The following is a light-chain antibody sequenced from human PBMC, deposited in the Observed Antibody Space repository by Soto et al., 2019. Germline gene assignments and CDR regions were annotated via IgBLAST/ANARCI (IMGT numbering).Light chain of an antibody. J-gene: IGLJ2*01. CDR1: SSDVGGYKY. CDR3: NSYTSSTTLV. V-gene: IGLV2-14*01. CDR2: DVS. Sequence: QSALTQPASVSGSPGQSITISCTGTSSDVGGYKYVSWYQKHPGKAPKLIIYDVSNRPSGVSNRFSGSKSGNTASLTISGLQAEDEDDYYCNSYTSSTTLVLGGGTKLTVL.